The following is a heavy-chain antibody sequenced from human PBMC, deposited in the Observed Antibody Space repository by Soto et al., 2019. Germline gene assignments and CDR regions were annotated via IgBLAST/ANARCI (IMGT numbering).Heavy chain of an antibody. J-gene: IGHJ1*01. Sequence: QVRLVQSGPDLKRPGASMKVSCKASGYTFTSYGISWVRQAPGQGLEWMAWISPLKGRTQYSQKAQGRVTLSTDTSSNTADMEMTTLRVDDTAVYYFAMDYGDRPEYFKHWGQGTLVTVS. CDR1: GYTFTSYG. D-gene: IGHD4-17*01. CDR3: AMDYGDRPEYFKH. CDR2: ISPLKGRT. V-gene: IGHV1-18*04.